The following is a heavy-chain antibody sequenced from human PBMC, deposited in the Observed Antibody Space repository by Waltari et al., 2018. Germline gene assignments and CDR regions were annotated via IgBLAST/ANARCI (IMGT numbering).Heavy chain of an antibody. D-gene: IGHD2-15*01. CDR1: GGSISSSSYY. Sequence: QLQLQESGPGLVKPSETLSLTCTVSGGSISSSSYYWGWIRQPPGKGLEWIGSIYYSWSTYDNPSLKSRVTISVDTSKNQFSLKLSSVTAADTAVYYCARRGGYCSGGSCFTYAFHIWGQGTMVTVSS. J-gene: IGHJ3*02. V-gene: IGHV4-39*01. CDR2: IYYSWST. CDR3: ARRGGYCSGGSCFTYAFHI.